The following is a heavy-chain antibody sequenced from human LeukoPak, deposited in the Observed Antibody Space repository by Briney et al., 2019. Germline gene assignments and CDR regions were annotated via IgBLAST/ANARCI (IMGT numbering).Heavy chain of an antibody. J-gene: IGHJ6*03. V-gene: IGHV1-18*01. CDR2: ISAYNGNT. CDR1: GYTFTSYG. Sequence: ASVKVSCKASGYTFTSYGISWVRQAPGQGLEWMVRISAYNGNTNYAQKLQGRVTMTTDTTTSTAYMELRRLRCDDPAVYYCARDLSGSYFYYYYYMDVWGKGTTVTVSS. CDR3: ARDLSGSYFYYYYYMDV. D-gene: IGHD1-26*01.